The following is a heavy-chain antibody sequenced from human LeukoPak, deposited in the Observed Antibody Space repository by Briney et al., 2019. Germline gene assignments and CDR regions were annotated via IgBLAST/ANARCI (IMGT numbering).Heavy chain of an antibody. CDR3: ARDYYGDYYFDY. CDR2: ISSSTSTI. V-gene: IGHV3-48*01. J-gene: IGHJ4*02. D-gene: IGHD4-17*01. CDR1: GFTFSSYT. Sequence: GGSLRLSCAASGFTFSSYTMNWVRQAPGKRLEWVSSISSSTSTIHYADSVKGRFTIFRDNAKNSLYLHMNSLRAEDTAVYFCARDYYGDYYFDYWGQGTLVTVSS.